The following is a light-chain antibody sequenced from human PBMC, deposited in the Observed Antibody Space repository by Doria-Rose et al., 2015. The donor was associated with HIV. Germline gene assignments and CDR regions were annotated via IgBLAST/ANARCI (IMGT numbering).Light chain of an antibody. CDR3: QQLNSYPQT. CDR1: QGISSY. Sequence: LTQSPSFLSASVGDRVTITCRASQGISSYLAWYQQKPGKAPNLLIFAASTLQSGVPSRFSGSGSGTEFTLTISSLQPEDFATYYCQQLNSYPQTFGQGTKVEIK. V-gene: IGKV1-9*01. J-gene: IGKJ1*01. CDR2: AAS.